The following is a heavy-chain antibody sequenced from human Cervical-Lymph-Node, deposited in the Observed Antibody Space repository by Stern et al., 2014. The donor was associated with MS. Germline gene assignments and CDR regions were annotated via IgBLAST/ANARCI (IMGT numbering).Heavy chain of an antibody. CDR2: ISWNSGSI. CDR1: GFTFDDYA. CDR3: AKLDDYGSYGYYGMDV. D-gene: IGHD4-17*01. J-gene: IGHJ6*02. Sequence: EVQLVESGGGLVQPGSSPRLSCAASGFTFDDYAMHWVRQAPGKGLEWVSGISWNSGSIGYADSVKGRFTISRDNAKNSLYLQMNSLRAEDTALYYCAKLDDYGSYGYYGMDVWGQGTTVTVSS. V-gene: IGHV3-9*01.